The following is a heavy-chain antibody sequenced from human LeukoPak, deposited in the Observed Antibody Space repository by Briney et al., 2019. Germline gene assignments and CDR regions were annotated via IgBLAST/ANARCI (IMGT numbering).Heavy chain of an antibody. V-gene: IGHV1-8*03. CDR1: GYTFTSYD. CDR2: MNPNSGNT. J-gene: IGHJ6*03. D-gene: IGHD6-13*01. CDR3: ARLAHDASSSWLYYYYYYMDV. Sequence: GASVKVSCKASGYTFTSYDINWVRQATGQGLEWMGWMNPNSGNTGYAQKFQGRVTITRNTSISTAYMELSSLRSEDTAVYYCARLAHDASSSWLYYYYYYMDVWGKGTTVTISS.